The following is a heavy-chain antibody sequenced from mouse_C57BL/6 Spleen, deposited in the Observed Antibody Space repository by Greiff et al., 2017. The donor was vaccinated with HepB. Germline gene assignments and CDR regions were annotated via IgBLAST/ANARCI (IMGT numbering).Heavy chain of an antibody. Sequence: QVQLQESGPGLVQPSQSLSITCTVSGFSLTSYGVHWVRQSPGKGLEWLGVIWRGGSTDYNAAFVSRLSITKDNSKSQVFFKMNSLQADDTAIYYCAKKKDDLYYAMDYWGQGTSVTVSS. J-gene: IGHJ4*01. CDR2: IWRGGST. CDR3: AKKKDDLYYAMDY. V-gene: IGHV2-5*01. CDR1: GFSLTSYG.